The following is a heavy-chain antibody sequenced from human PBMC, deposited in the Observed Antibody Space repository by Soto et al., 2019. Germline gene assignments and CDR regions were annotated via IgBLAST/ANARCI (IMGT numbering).Heavy chain of an antibody. Sequence: QVQLQESGPGLVKPSGTLSLTCAVSGGSISSSNWWSWVRQPPGKGLEWIGEIYHSGSTNYNPSLKSRVTXSXDXXKTQFSRKLSSVTDADTAVYYCASVRGGYSYAMDVWGQGTTVTVSS. CDR2: IYHSGST. J-gene: IGHJ6*02. V-gene: IGHV4-4*02. CDR1: GGSISSSNW. CDR3: ASVRGGYSYAMDV. D-gene: IGHD3-10*02.